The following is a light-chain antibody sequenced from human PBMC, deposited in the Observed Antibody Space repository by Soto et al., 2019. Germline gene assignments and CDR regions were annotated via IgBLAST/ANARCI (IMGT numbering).Light chain of an antibody. Sequence: QSGLKQPACVSRSPRRCITSWGTVYTYDVGGYNYVSWYQQHPGKAPKLLIFEDSSRPSGVSNRFSGSKSGNTASLTISPLQPADEADYFCNSYKRRLSPPSVSRSGTTVTV. J-gene: IGLJ1*01. CDR3: NSYKRRLSPPSV. V-gene: IGLV2-14*01. CDR1: TYDVGGYNY. CDR2: EDS.